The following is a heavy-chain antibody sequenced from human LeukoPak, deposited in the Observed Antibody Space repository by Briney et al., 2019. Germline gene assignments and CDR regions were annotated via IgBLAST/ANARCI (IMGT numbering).Heavy chain of an antibody. D-gene: IGHD3-10*01. Sequence: GGSLTLSCAASGFTFSDYYMTWIRQAPGKGLEGVSYISSSGITIYYADSMKGRFTISRDNAKTSLYLEMKSLRAEDTAVYYCARDQYGLGYGSLFDYWGQGTLVTVSS. J-gene: IGHJ4*02. CDR3: ARDQYGLGYGSLFDY. V-gene: IGHV3-11*01. CDR1: GFTFSDYY. CDR2: ISSSGITI.